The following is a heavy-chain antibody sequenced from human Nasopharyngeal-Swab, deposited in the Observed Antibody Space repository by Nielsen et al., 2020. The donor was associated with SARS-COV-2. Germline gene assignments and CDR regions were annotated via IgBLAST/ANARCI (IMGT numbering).Heavy chain of an antibody. J-gene: IGHJ6*03. Sequence: GESLKISCAASGFTFSSYWVHWVRQAPGKGLVWVSRINSDGSSTSYADSVKGRFTISRDNAKNTLYLQMNSLRAEDTAVYYCARGDYSNYVDYYYYYYMDVWGKGTTVTVSS. V-gene: IGHV3-74*01. CDR3: ARGDYSNYVDYYYYYYMDV. CDR1: GFTFSSYW. CDR2: INSDGSST. D-gene: IGHD4-11*01.